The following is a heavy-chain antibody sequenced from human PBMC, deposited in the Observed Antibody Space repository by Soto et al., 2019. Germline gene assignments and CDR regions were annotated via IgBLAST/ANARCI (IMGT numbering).Heavy chain of an antibody. CDR2: IYWDDDK. V-gene: IGHV2-5*02. CDR3: AHTSAPTTPADY. CDR1: GFSLSTSGVG. D-gene: IGHD1-26*01. J-gene: IGHJ4*02. Sequence: QITLKESGPTLVKPTQTLTLTCTFSGFSLSTSGVGVGWIRQPPGKALEWLALIYWDDDKRYSPSLKSSLTITKDTSKNQVVLTMTNMDPVDTATYYCAHTSAPTTPADYWGQGTLVTVSS.